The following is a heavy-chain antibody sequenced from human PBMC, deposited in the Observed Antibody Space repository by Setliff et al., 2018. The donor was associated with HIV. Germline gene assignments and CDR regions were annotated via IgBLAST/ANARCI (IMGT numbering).Heavy chain of an antibody. CDR2: ISYDGSNK. Sequence: PGGSLRLSCAASGFTFSSYGMHWVRQAPGKGLEWVAVISYDGSNKYYADSVKGRLTISRDNAKNALYLFMHSLRAEDTAVYFCAPRSGLVGTTPAAVDHWGQGTRVTVSS. J-gene: IGHJ4*02. D-gene: IGHD1-26*01. V-gene: IGHV3-30*03. CDR3: APRSGLVGTTPAAVDH. CDR1: GFTFSSYG.